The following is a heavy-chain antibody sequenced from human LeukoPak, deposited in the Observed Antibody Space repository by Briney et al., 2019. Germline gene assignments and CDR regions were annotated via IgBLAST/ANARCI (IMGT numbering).Heavy chain of an antibody. V-gene: IGHV3-23*01. D-gene: IGHD2-15*01. CDR2: INVSGGST. CDR3: AKYGRSGYSSGMDV. CDR1: GFTFSSYA. J-gene: IGHJ6*02. Sequence: GGSLRLSCAASGFTFSSYAMSWVRQAPGKGLEWVSTINVSGGSTYYADSVKGRFTISRDHSKNTLYLQKNSLRAEDMAIYYCAKYGRSGYSSGMDVWGQGTTVTVSS.